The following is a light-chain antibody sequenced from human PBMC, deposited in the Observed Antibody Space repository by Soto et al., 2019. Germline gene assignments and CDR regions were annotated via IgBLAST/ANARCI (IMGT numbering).Light chain of an antibody. CDR1: QGVGRF. CDR3: QQRGGWPLT. V-gene: IGKV3-11*01. CDR2: YAS. Sequence: EIVLTQSPATLSLSPGERAALSCRASQGVGRFLAWYQQKPGQAPRLLIYYASNRATGIPARFSGSGSVTDFTLAIDNLEPEDFAVYYCQQRGGWPLTFGGGTKVEIK. J-gene: IGKJ4*01.